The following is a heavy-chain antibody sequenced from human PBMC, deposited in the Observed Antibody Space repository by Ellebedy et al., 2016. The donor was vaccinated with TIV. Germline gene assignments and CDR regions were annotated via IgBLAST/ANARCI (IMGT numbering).Heavy chain of an antibody. Sequence: GESLKISCAASGFTFSTYAMSWVRQAPGKGLEWVSAISGSDSSTFYADSVKGRFTISSDNSKNTLFLQLNSLRAEDTAVYYCAKEPRYYGSGSYSYFDYWGQGTLVTVSS. D-gene: IGHD3-10*01. CDR1: GFTFSTYA. V-gene: IGHV3-23*01. CDR3: AKEPRYYGSGSYSYFDY. CDR2: ISGSDSST. J-gene: IGHJ4*02.